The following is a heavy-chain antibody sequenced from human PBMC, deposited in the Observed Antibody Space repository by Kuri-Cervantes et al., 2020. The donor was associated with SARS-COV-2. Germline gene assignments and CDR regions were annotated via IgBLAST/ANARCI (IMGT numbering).Heavy chain of an antibody. CDR2: ISSNGGST. V-gene: IGHV3-64D*06. Sequence: GESLKISCSASGFTFSSYAMHWVRQAPGKGLEYVSAISSNGGSTYYADSVKGRFTISRDNSKNTLYLQMGSLRAEDTALYYCVKSSYGGSSSWPDYWGQGTLVTVSS. CDR3: VKSSYGGSSSWPDY. CDR1: GFTFSSYA. D-gene: IGHD6-13*01. J-gene: IGHJ4*02.